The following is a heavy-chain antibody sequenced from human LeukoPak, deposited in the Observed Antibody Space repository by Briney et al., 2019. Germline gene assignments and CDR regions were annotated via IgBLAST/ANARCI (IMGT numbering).Heavy chain of an antibody. J-gene: IGHJ4*02. D-gene: IGHD6-6*01. CDR1: GGSISSSSYY. Sequence: PSETLSLTCSVSGGSISSSSYYWGWIRQPPGKGLEWIGSINYSGNTYDNPSLKSRVTISVDTSKNQFSLKLRSVTAADTAVYYCASPSSSSSTYDYCGQGTLVTVSS. CDR3: ASPSSSSSTYDY. V-gene: IGHV4-39*01. CDR2: INYSGNT.